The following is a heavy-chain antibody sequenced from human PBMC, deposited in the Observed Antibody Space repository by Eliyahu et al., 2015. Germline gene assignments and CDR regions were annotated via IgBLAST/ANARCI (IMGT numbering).Heavy chain of an antibody. D-gene: IGHD1-26*01. CDR3: ARQPRXGADV. J-gene: IGHJ6*02. CDR1: GGSISSSSYY. V-gene: IGHV4-39*01. Sequence: QLQLQESGPGLVKPSETLSLTCTVSGGSISSSSYYWGWIRRPPGKGLEWIGXIYASGXTYYNPSLKNRVTISVDTSKNXFSLKLRSVTAADTAVYYCARQPRXGADVWGQGTTVTVSS. CDR2: IYASGXT.